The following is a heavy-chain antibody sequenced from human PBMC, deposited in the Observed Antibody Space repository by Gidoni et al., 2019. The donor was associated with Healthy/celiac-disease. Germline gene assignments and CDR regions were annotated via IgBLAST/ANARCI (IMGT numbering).Heavy chain of an antibody. CDR3: ARGGSSWSIDY. CDR2: ISSSSSYI. CDR1: GFTFSSYS. Sequence: EVQLVESGGGLVKPGGSLRLSCAASGFTFSSYSMNWVRQAPGKGLEWVTSISSSSSYIDYADSVKGRFTISRDNTKNSLYLQMNGLGAEDTAVYNCARGGSSWSIDYWGQGTLVTVSS. D-gene: IGHD6-13*01. V-gene: IGHV3-21*01. J-gene: IGHJ4*02.